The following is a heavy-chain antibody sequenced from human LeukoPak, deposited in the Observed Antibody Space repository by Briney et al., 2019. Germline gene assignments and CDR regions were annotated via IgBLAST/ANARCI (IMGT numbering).Heavy chain of an antibody. D-gene: IGHD1-26*01. CDR1: GFTFSSYW. CDR3: ARGTGSYYSLGY. J-gene: IGHJ4*02. CDR2: INSDGSST. V-gene: IGHV3-74*01. Sequence: GGSLRLSCAASGFTFSSYWMHWVRQAPGKGLVWVSRINSDGSSTSYADSVKGRFTISRDNAKNTLYLQMDSLRAEDTAMYYCARGTGSYYSLGYWGQGILATVSS.